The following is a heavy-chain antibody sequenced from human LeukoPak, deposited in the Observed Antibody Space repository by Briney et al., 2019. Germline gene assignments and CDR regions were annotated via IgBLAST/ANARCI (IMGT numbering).Heavy chain of an antibody. D-gene: IGHD3-3*01. J-gene: IGHJ1*01. CDR2: INSDGSST. CDR3: ARAYDFWSGYYWP. CDR1: GFTFSSYW. V-gene: IGHV3-74*01. Sequence: GGSLRLSCAASGFTFSSYWMHWVRQAPGKGLVWVSRINSDGSSTSYADSVKGRFTISRDNSKNTLYLQMNSLRAEDTAVYYCARAYDFWSGYYWPWGQGTLVTVSS.